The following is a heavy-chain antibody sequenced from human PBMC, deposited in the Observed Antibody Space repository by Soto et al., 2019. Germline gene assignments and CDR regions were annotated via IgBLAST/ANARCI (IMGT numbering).Heavy chain of an antibody. J-gene: IGHJ5*02. CDR1: GFTFSNYY. D-gene: IGHD3-3*01. Sequence: EVQLVESGGGLVQPGGSLRLSCAASGFTFSNYYMHWVRQAPGKGLVWVSRINSDGTYTDYADSVRGRFIISRDNAKDTLYLQMNSLRVEDTAMYYCARDRGSDFWSRPFPWGQGTLVAVSS. V-gene: IGHV3-74*01. CDR3: ARDRGSDFWSRPFP. CDR2: INSDGTYT.